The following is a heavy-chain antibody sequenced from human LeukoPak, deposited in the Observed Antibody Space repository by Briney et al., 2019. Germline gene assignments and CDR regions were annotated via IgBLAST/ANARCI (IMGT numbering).Heavy chain of an antibody. CDR2: IKSKTDGGTT. V-gene: IGHV3-15*01. CDR1: GFTFTNAW. J-gene: IGHJ4*02. D-gene: IGHD3-22*01. Sequence: GGSLRLSCAASGFTFTNAWLSWVRHAPGKGLEWVGRIKSKTDGGTTDYAAPVKGRFTISRDDSKNTVYLQINSLKTEDTAVYYCFTDVNYYDRSGYYYYFDYWGQGTLVTVSS. CDR3: FTDVNYYDRSGYYYYFDY.